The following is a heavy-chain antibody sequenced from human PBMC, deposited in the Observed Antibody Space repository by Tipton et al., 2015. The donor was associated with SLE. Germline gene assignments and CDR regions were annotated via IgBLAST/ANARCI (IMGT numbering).Heavy chain of an antibody. CDR1: GGSISSGSYY. Sequence: TLSLTCTVSGGSISSGSYYWTWIRQPAGKGLEWIGRIYTGGSTKYNPSLKSRVTISMDTSKNHFSLQLISVTAADTAVYFCARDNWGKSEVRAFDIWGPGTVVTVSS. J-gene: IGHJ3*02. CDR2: IYTGGST. V-gene: IGHV4-61*02. CDR3: ARDNWGKSEVRAFDI. D-gene: IGHD3-16*01.